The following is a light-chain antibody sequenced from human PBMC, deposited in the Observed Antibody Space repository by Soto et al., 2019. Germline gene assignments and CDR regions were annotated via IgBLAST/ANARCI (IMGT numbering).Light chain of an antibody. CDR2: EVS. J-gene: IGLJ2*01. CDR3: SSYTSSITLVV. Sequence: QSALTQPASVSGSPGQSITISCTGTSSDVGGYNYVSWYQQHPGKAPKLMIYEVSNRPSGVSNRLSDSKSGNTASLTISGLQAEDEADYYCSSYTSSITLVVFGGGTKLTVL. V-gene: IGLV2-14*01. CDR1: SSDVGGYNY.